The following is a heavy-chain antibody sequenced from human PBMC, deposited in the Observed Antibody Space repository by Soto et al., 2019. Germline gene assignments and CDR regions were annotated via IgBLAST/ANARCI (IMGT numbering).Heavy chain of an antibody. V-gene: IGHV4-4*02. D-gene: IGHD6-13*01. CDR1: GGSISSSNW. J-gene: IGHJ6*02. CDR2: IYHSGST. Sequence: QVQLQESGPGLVKPSGTLSLTCAVSGGSISSSNWWSWVRQPPGKGLEWIGEIYHSGSTNYNPSLKSRVTISEDKSKNQFSLKLSSVTAADTAVYYCARLAAADYYYYYGMDVWGQGTTVTVSS. CDR3: ARLAAADYYYYYGMDV.